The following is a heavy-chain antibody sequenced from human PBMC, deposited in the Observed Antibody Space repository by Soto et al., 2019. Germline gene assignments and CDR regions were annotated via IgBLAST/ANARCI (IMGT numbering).Heavy chain of an antibody. D-gene: IGHD4-17*01. V-gene: IGHV4-31*03. CDR1: VGSISSGGYY. CDR3: ARGDDYGDYPVWGY. CDR2: IYYSGST. Sequence: QVQLQESGPGLLKPSQTLSLPCTVSVGSISSGGYYWSWIRQHPGKGLEWIGYIYYSGSTYYNPSLKSRVTISVDTSKNQFSLKLSSVTAADTAVYYCARGDDYGDYPVWGYWGQGTLVTVSS. J-gene: IGHJ4*02.